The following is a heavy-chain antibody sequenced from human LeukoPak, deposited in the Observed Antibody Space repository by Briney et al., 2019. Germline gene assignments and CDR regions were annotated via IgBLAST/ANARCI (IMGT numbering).Heavy chain of an antibody. CDR2: IKQDGSEK. CDR3: AKGGGWLYYFDY. CDR1: RFSFSNYW. D-gene: IGHD6-19*01. V-gene: IGHV3-7*03. J-gene: IGHJ4*02. Sequence: GGSLRLSCAASRFSFSNYWMTWVRQAPGKGLEWVAKIKQDGSEKFYVDSVKGRFTISRDNAKNSLYLQMNSLRAVDTAVYYCAKGGGWLYYFDYWGQGTLVTVSS.